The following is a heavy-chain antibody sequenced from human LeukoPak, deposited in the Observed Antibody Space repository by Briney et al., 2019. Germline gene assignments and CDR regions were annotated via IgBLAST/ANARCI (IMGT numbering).Heavy chain of an antibody. CDR2: INPRDGGT. D-gene: IGHD2-15*01. J-gene: IGHJ4*02. V-gene: IGHV1-2*02. Sequence: VASVKVSCKGSGYTFTDYYLHWVRQAPGQGLEWVGYINPRDGGTSSPPNFRGRVTMTTDASSSTVYMELSRLTSDDPAIYYCAREGNGLLSKDLDYWGQGTLVTVSS. CDR3: AREGNGLLSKDLDY. CDR1: GYTFTDYY.